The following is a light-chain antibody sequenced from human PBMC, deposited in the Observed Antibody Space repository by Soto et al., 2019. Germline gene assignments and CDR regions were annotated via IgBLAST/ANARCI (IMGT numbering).Light chain of an antibody. J-gene: IGLJ2*01. Sequence: QSVLTQPASVSGSPGQSITISCTGTSSDVGSYNLVSWYQQHPGKAPKLMIYEGSKRPSGVSNRFSGSKSGNTASLTISGLQAEDEAGYYCCSYAGSSTVFGGGTQLTVL. CDR2: EGS. CDR3: CSYAGSSTV. CDR1: SSDVGSYNL. V-gene: IGLV2-23*01.